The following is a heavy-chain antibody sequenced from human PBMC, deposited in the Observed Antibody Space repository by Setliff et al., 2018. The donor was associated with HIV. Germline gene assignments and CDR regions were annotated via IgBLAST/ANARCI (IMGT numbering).Heavy chain of an antibody. CDR3: ARSRPYNSALDY. CDR1: GFTVSSSY. CDR2: IYSDGST. D-gene: IGHD6-25*01. V-gene: IGHV3-66*02. J-gene: IGHJ4*02. Sequence: GGSLRLSCEASGFTVSSSYMAWVRQAPGKGLEWVSTIYSDGSTYHRDSVKGRFTLSRDNSKNPVYLQVGSLRPDDTAMYYCARSRPYNSALDYWGQGTLVTVSS.